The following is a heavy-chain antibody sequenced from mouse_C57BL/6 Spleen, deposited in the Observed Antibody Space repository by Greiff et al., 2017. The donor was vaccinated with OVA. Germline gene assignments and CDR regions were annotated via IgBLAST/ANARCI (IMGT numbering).Heavy chain of an antibody. V-gene: IGHV3-8*01. D-gene: IGHD1-1*01. Sequence: EVKVVESGPGLAKPSQTLSLTCSVTGYSITSDYWNWIRKFPGNKLEYMGYISYSGSTYYNPSLKSRISITRDTSKNQYYLQLNSVTTEDTATYYCARLITTVVGVFDYWGQGTTLTVSS. CDR3: ARLITTVVGVFDY. J-gene: IGHJ2*01. CDR2: ISYSGST. CDR1: GYSITSDY.